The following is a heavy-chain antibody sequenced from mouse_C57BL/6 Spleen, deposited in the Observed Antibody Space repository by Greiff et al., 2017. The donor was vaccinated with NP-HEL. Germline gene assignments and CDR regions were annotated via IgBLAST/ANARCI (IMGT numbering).Heavy chain of an antibody. CDR3: ARRHSSGPYYFDY. CDR1: GFTFSSYA. D-gene: IGHD3-1*01. V-gene: IGHV5-4*01. J-gene: IGHJ2*01. CDR2: ISDGGSYT. Sequence: EVQRVESGGGLVKPGGSLKLSCAASGFTFSSYAMSWVRQTPEKRLEWVATISDGGSYTYYPDNVKGRFTISRDNAKNNLYLQMSHLKSEDTAMYYCARRHSSGPYYFDYWGQGTTLTVSS.